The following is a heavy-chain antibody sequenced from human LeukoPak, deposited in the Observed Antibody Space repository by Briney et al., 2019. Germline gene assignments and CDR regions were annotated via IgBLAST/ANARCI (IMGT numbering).Heavy chain of an antibody. D-gene: IGHD2-2*01. Sequence: PGGSLRLSCAASGFTFSSYWMSWVRQAPGKGLEWVANIKQDGSEKYYVDSVKGRFTISRDNAKNSLYLQMNSLRAEDTAVYYCAREFIVVVPAAWDYYYGMDVWGQGTTVTVSS. V-gene: IGHV3-7*01. CDR3: AREFIVVVPAAWDYYYGMDV. J-gene: IGHJ6*02. CDR2: IKQDGSEK. CDR1: GFTFSSYW.